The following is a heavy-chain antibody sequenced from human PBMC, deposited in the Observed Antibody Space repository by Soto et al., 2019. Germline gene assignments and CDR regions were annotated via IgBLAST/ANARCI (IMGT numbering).Heavy chain of an antibody. D-gene: IGHD1-26*01. CDR1: GYTFTSYG. J-gene: IGHJ4*02. Sequence: ASVKVSCKASGYTFTSYGITWVRQAPGQGLEWMGWISAYKGNTNYAQNLQGRVTMTTDTSTSTAYMDLRSLRSDDTAVYYCARDHRWELSTPNLYPADYWGQGTLVTV. CDR3: ARDHRWELSTPNLYPADY. CDR2: ISAYKGNT. V-gene: IGHV1-18*01.